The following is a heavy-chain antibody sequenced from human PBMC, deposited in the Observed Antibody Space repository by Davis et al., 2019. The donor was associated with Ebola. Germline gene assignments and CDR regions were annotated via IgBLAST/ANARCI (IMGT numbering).Heavy chain of an antibody. CDR3: AKCQNMYDTSGADY. D-gene: IGHD3-22*01. Sequence: PGGSLRLSCAASGFSFSTYGMHWVRQAPGKGLEWVAVISYDGRNNYYGDSVKGRFTVSRDNSKNTLYLQMNSPRAEDTAVYYCAKCQNMYDTSGADYWGQGTLVTVSS. J-gene: IGHJ4*02. V-gene: IGHV3-30*18. CDR2: ISYDGRNN. CDR1: GFSFSTYG.